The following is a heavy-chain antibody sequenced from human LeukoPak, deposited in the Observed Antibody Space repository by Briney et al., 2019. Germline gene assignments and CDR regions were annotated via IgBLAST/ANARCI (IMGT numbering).Heavy chain of an antibody. J-gene: IGHJ4*02. D-gene: IGHD3-22*01. CDR2: ISYDGSNK. V-gene: IGHV3-30*18. CDR1: GYTFSSYG. CDR3: ANHDSSGYWVFDY. Sequence: PGGSLRLSCAASGYTFSSYGMHWVRQAPGKGLEWVAVISYDGSNKYYADSVKGRFTISRDNSKNTLYLQMNSLRAEDTAVYYCANHDSSGYWVFDYWGQGTLVTVSS.